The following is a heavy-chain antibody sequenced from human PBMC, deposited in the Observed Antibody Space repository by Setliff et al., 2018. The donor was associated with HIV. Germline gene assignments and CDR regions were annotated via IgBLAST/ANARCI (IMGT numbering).Heavy chain of an antibody. CDR3: AACVLQSGGLTGSYPGGFDY. Sequence: ASVKVSCKPSGGTFSNYAIGWVRQAPGQGLAWVGWINAFTGKTHYAQDFQGRVTVTTDTSTDTSYMELRSLRSDDTAIYYCAACVLQSGGLTGSYPGGFDYWGQGSLVTVSS. D-gene: IGHD1-26*01. CDR1: GGTFSNYA. J-gene: IGHJ4*02. CDR2: INAFTGKT. V-gene: IGHV1-18*01.